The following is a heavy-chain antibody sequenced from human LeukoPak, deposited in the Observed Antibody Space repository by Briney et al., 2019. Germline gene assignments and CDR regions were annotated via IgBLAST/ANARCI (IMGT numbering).Heavy chain of an antibody. CDR3: AKDRRNDYAQGLDY. CDR1: GFTFINYA. CDR2: ISGSGDST. J-gene: IGHJ4*02. D-gene: IGHD4-17*01. V-gene: IGHV3-23*01. Sequence: PGGSLRLSCAASGFTFINYAMTWVRQAPGKGLEWVSTISGSGDSTYYADSVKGRFTISRDNSKNTLHLQMSSLRAEDSAVYYCAKDRRNDYAQGLDYWGQGTLVTVSS.